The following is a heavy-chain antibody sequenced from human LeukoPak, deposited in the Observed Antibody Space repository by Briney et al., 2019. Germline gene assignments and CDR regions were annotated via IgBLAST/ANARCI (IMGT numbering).Heavy chain of an antibody. J-gene: IGHJ4*02. CDR1: GFTFSTYC. V-gene: IGHV3-74*01. CDR3: VRDFRSADY. CDR2: ICPDGTVT. Sequence: GGSLRLSCAASGFTFSTYCMHWVRRAPGKGPMWVSRICPDGTVTNYADSVKARFIISRDNARNTVYLQMNSLRVEDTAVYYCVRDFRSADYWGQGTLVTVSS.